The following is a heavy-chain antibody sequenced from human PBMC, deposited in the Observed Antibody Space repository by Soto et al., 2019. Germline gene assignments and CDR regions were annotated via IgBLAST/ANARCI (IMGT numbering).Heavy chain of an antibody. V-gene: IGHV3-30-3*01. J-gene: IGHJ4*02. CDR3: ASEAADADDY. Sequence: QVQLVESGGGVVQPGRSLRLSCAASGFTFSSYAMHWVRQAPGKGLEWVAVISYDGSNKYYADSVKGRFTISRDNSKNTLYLQMNSLRAEDTAVYYCASEAADADDYWGQGTLVTVSS. CDR1: GFTFSSYA. D-gene: IGHD6-13*01. CDR2: ISYDGSNK.